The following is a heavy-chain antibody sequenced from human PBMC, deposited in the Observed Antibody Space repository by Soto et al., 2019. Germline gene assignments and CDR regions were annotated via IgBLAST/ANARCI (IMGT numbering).Heavy chain of an antibody. CDR3: ARDRAYYDSSVYGEGFDP. D-gene: IGHD3-22*01. CDR2: IYTSGST. V-gene: IGHV4-4*07. CDR1: GGSISSYY. J-gene: IGHJ5*02. Sequence: SETLTLTCTVSGGSISSYYWSWIRQPAGKGLEWIGRIYTSGSTNYNPSLKSRVTMSVDTSKNQFSLKLSSVTAADTAVYYCARDRAYYDSSVYGEGFDPWGQGTLVTVSS.